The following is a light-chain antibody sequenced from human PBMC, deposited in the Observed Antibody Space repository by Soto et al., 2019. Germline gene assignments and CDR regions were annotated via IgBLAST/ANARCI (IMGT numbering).Light chain of an antibody. CDR3: SSYAGSRNV. CDR2: EVN. CDR1: GSDVGGYNY. V-gene: IGLV2-8*01. Sequence: QSALTRPRSATGSPGQSVAISLTGTGSDVGGYNYVSWYQQHPGKAPTLMIYEVNKRPSGVPDRFSGSKSGNTASLTASCLQAEDEADYYCSSYAGSRNVFGTGPKVTVL. J-gene: IGLJ1*01.